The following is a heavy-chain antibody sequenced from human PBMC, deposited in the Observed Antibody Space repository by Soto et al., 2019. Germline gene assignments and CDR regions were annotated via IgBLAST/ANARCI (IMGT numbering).Heavy chain of an antibody. J-gene: IGHJ5*02. CDR2: ISYDGSNK. Sequence: GGSLRLSCAASGFTFSSYAMHWVRQAPGKGLEWVAVISYDGSNKYYADSVKGRFTISRDNSKNTLYLQMNSLRAEDTAVYYCARDPSIVGATTGWFDPWGQGTLVTVSS. CDR1: GFTFSSYA. CDR3: ARDPSIVGATTGWFDP. V-gene: IGHV3-30-3*01. D-gene: IGHD1-26*01.